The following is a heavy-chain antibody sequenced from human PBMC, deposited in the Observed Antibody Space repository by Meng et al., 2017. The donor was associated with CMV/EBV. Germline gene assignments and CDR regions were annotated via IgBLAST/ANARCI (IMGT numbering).Heavy chain of an antibody. V-gene: IGHV3-53*01. CDR2: IYSGGST. Sequence: GESLKISCAASGFTVSSNYMSWVRQAPGKGLEWVSVIYSGGSTYYADSVKGRFTISRDNAKNSLYLQMNSLRAEDTAVYYCARARVPAAIGAINWFDPWGQGTLVTVSS. CDR3: ARARVPAAIGAINWFDP. J-gene: IGHJ5*02. D-gene: IGHD2-2*01. CDR1: GFTVSSNY.